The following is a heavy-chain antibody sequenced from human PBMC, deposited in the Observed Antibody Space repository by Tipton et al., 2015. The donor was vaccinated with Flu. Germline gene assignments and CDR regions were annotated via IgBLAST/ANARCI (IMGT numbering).Heavy chain of an antibody. CDR1: GFTVNSNY. D-gene: IGHD3-3*01. CDR2: IYSDGTT. V-gene: IGHV3-53*01. J-gene: IGHJ6*02. Sequence: QLVQSGGGLIQPGGSLRLSCAASGFTVNSNYMTWVRQAPGKGLEWVSVIYSDGTTYYADSVKGRFTISRDISKNTLNLQMNSLRVEDTAVYYCAREGGYDFWSGYYPYAMDVWGQGTTVTVSS. CDR3: AREGGYDFWSGYYPYAMDV.